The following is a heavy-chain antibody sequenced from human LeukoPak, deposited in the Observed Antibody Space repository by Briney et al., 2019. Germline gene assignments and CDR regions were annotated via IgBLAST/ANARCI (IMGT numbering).Heavy chain of an antibody. CDR3: ARDRHSGYDFRQSYYFDY. J-gene: IGHJ4*02. V-gene: IGHV3-30*03. CDR2: ISYDGSNK. CDR1: NGSINSYY. Sequence: LSLTCTVSNGSINSYYWGWVRQPAGKGLEWVAVISYDGSNKYYADSVKGRFTISRDNSKNTLYLQMHSLRAEDTAVYYCARDRHSGYDFRQSYYFDYWGQGTLVTVSS. D-gene: IGHD5-12*01.